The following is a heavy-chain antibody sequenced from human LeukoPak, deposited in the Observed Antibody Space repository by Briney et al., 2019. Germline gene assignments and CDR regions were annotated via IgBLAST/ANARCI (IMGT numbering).Heavy chain of an antibody. Sequence: GASVKVTCKASGYTFTSYGISWVRQAPGQGLEWMGWISASNGNTNYAQKLQGRVTMTTDTSTSTAYMELRSLRSDDTAVYYCARVCGGDCYSDFDYWGQGTLVTVSS. CDR2: ISASNGNT. CDR3: ARVCGGDCYSDFDY. CDR1: GYTFTSYG. V-gene: IGHV1-18*01. D-gene: IGHD2-21*02. J-gene: IGHJ4*02.